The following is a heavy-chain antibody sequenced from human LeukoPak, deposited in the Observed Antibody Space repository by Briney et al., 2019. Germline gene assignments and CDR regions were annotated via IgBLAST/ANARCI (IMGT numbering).Heavy chain of an antibody. CDR3: ARSSYGSSSSV. CDR1: GFTFCGFW. V-gene: IGHV3-7*03. Sequence: GGSLRLSCAVSGFTFCGFWMSWSRQAPGKGLEWVASINSDGSKGYYADVVKGRFSISRDNAKNSLYLQINSLRAEDTAVYYCARSSYGSSSSVWGQGTMVTVSS. CDR2: INSDGSKG. J-gene: IGHJ3*01. D-gene: IGHD6-6*01.